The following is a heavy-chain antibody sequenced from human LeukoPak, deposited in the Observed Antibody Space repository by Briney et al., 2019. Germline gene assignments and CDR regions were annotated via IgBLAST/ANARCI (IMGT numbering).Heavy chain of an antibody. CDR2: IKSKTDGGTT. J-gene: IGHJ6*03. CDR1: GFTFSNAW. V-gene: IGHV3-15*01. D-gene: IGHD2-2*02. Sequence: GGSLRLSCAASGFTFSNAWMSWVRQAPGKGLEWVGRIKSKTDGGTTDYAAPVKGRFTISRDDSKNTLYLQMNSLKTEDTAVYYCTTARGCSSTSCYTQAYYYYYYYMDVWGKGTTVTVSS. CDR3: TTARGCSSTSCYTQAYYYYYYYMDV.